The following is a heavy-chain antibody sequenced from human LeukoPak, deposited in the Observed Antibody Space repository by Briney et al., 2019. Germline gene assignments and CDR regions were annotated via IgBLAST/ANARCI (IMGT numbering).Heavy chain of an antibody. D-gene: IGHD6-13*01. CDR1: GFTFSSYS. CDR3: ARILLSSSLRYYYYMDV. Sequence: GGSLRLSCAASGFTFSSYSMHWVRQSPGKGLGWVSSISSSSSYIYYTDSLKGRFTISRDNAKKSLYLQMNSLRAEDTAVYYCARILLSSSLRYYYYMDVWGKGTTVTVSS. CDR2: ISSSSSYI. J-gene: IGHJ6*03. V-gene: IGHV3-21*01.